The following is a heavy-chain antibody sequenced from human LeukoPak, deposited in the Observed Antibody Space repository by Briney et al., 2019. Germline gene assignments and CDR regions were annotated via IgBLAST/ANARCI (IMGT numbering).Heavy chain of an antibody. CDR1: GGSFSGYY. D-gene: IGHD2-2*01. Sequence: SETLSLTCAVYGGSFSGYYWSWIRQPPGKGLEWIGEISHSGSTNYNPSLKSRVTISVDTSKNQFSLKLSSVTAADTAVYYCARVLWGIAVVPAAMKIFDYWGQGTLVTVSS. J-gene: IGHJ4*02. V-gene: IGHV4-34*01. CDR2: ISHSGST. CDR3: ARVLWGIAVVPAAMKIFDY.